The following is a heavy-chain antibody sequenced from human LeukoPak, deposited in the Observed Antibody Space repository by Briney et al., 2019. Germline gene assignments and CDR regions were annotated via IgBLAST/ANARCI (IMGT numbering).Heavy chain of an antibody. CDR2: INPKTGET. D-gene: IGHD3-10*01. J-gene: IGHJ4*02. CDR1: GYTFAGFH. V-gene: IGHV1-2*04. CDR3: TRDFGVYGAGTYYTAFFDY. Sequence: ASVKVSCKASGYTFAGFHINWLRQAPGQGLEWMGRINPKTGETNYAQKFLGWVTMTSDTSISTVYMELSRLSSGGTAVYFCTRDFGVYGAGTYYTAFFDYWGQGSLVTVSS.